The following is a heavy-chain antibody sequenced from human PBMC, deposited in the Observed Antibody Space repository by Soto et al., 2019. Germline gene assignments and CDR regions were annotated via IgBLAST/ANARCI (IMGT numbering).Heavy chain of an antibody. Sequence: ASETLSLTCTVSGGSISSYYWSWIRQPPGKGLEWIGYIYYSGSTNYNPSLKSRVTISVDTSKNQFSLKLSSVTAADTAVYYCARSGAYSSSSFVSGYYYYGMDVWGQGTTVTVSS. CDR2: IYYSGST. CDR3: ARSGAYSSSSFVSGYYYYGMDV. CDR1: GGSISSYY. V-gene: IGHV4-59*01. D-gene: IGHD6-6*01. J-gene: IGHJ6*02.